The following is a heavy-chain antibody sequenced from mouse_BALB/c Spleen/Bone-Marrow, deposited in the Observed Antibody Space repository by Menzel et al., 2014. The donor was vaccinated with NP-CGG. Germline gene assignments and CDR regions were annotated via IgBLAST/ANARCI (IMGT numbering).Heavy chain of an antibody. CDR3: ARDMGDY. J-gene: IGHJ2*01. CDR2: ISDGGTYS. Sequence: EVQLVESGGDLMKPGGSLKLSCAASGFTFSDYYMYWVRQTPEKRLEWVATISDGGTYSYYADSVKGRFTISRDNAKSNLYLQMNSLKSEDTAMYYCARDMGDYWGQGTTLTVSS. CDR1: GFTFSDYY. D-gene: IGHD1-1*02. V-gene: IGHV5-4*02.